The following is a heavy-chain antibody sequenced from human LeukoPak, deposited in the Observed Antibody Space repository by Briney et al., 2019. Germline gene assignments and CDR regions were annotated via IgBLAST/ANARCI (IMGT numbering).Heavy chain of an antibody. CDR2: ISYDGSNK. CDR3: ARDLNVVVITAVDY. CDR1: GFTFSSYA. J-gene: IGHJ4*02. V-gene: IGHV3-30-3*01. Sequence: GGSLRLSCAASGFTFSSYAMHWVRQAPGKGLGWVAVISYDGSNKYYADSVKGRFTISRDNSKNTLYLQMNSLRAEDTAVYYCARDLNVVVITAVDYWGQGTLVTVSS. D-gene: IGHD3-22*01.